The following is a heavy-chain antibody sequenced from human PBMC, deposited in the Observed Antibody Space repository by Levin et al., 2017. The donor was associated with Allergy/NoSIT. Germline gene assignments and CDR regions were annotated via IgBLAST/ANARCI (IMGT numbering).Heavy chain of an antibody. CDR2: LYSGGNT. CDR1: GFPVSSNY. V-gene: IGHV3-53*01. Sequence: LSLPCAASGFPVSSNYMSWVRQAPGKGLEWVSVLYSGGNTYYADSVKGRFTISRDNSKNTVYLQMNSLRAEDTAVYYCASYPSGSHVNHWGQGTLVTVSS. CDR3: ASYPSGSHVNH. J-gene: IGHJ5*02. D-gene: IGHD1-26*01.